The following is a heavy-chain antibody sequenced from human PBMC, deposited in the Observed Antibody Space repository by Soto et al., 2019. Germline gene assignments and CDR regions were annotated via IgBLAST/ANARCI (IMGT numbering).Heavy chain of an antibody. CDR2: IYYSGST. CDR1: GGSISSYY. Sequence: SETLSLTCTVSGGSISSYYWSWIRQPPGKGLEWIGYIYYSGSTNYNPSLKSRVTISVDTSKNQFSLKLSSVTAADTAVYYCARLWFGERYNWFDPWGQGTLVTVSS. V-gene: IGHV4-59*01. J-gene: IGHJ5*02. D-gene: IGHD3-10*01. CDR3: ARLWFGERYNWFDP.